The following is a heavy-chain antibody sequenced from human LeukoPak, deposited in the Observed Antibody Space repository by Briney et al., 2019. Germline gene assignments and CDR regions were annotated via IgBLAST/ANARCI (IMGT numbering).Heavy chain of an antibody. J-gene: IGHJ4*02. CDR3: ARRGAEATTYFDY. CDR2: INHSGST. D-gene: IGHD5-12*01. Sequence: KPSETLSLTCAAYGGSFSGYYWSWIRQPPGKGLEWIGEINHSGSTNYNPSLKSRVTISVDTSKNQFSLKLSSVTAADTAVYYCARRGAEATTYFDYWGQGTLVTVSS. V-gene: IGHV4-34*01. CDR1: GGSFSGYY.